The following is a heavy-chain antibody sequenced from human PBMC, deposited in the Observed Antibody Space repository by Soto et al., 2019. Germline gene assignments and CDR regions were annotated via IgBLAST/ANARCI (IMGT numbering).Heavy chain of an antibody. CDR2: ISGNGGST. CDR1: GFTFSSYA. V-gene: IGHV3-23*01. D-gene: IGHD6-19*01. J-gene: IGHJ4*02. CDR3: ASPKGSGWSGLFDF. Sequence: GGSLRLSCAASGFTFSSYAMNWVRQAPGRGLEWVAAISGNGGSTHNADSVKGRFTISRDNSKNTMYLQMDSLRADDTAVYYCASPKGSGWSGLFDFWGQGTLVTVSS.